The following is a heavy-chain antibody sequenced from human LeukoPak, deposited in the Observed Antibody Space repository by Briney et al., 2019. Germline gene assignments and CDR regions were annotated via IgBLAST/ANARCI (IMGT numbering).Heavy chain of an antibody. CDR3: ARQDTAMVYFDY. V-gene: IGHV4-59*01. CDR2: IYYSGST. CDR1: GGSMSSYY. Sequence: SETLSLTCTVSGGSMSSYYWSWIRRPPGKGLEGIGYIYYSGSTNYNPSLKSRVTISVDTSKNRFSLNLSSVTAADTAVYYCARQDTAMVYFDYWGQGTLVTVSS. D-gene: IGHD5-18*01. J-gene: IGHJ4*02.